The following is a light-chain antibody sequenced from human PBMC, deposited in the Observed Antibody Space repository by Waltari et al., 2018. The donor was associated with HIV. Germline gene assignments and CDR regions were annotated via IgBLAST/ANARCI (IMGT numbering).Light chain of an antibody. V-gene: IGLV2-11*01. J-gene: IGLJ1*01. CDR1: ASAVGGFHY. Sequence: QSALTQPRSVSGSPGQSVTISCTGNASAVGGFHYVSWYQQHPGKAPKLLIYDVNKRPSGVPDRFSGSKSGNTASLTISGLQTEDEADYYCCSYAGSSYVFGTETKVTVL. CDR2: DVN. CDR3: CSYAGSSYV.